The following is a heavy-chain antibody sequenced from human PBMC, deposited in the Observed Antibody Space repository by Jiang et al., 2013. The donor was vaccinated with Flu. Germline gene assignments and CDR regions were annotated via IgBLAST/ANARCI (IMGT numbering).Heavy chain of an antibody. Sequence: LLESGGGVVQPGGSLRLSCAASGFTFSSYGMHWVRQAPGKGLEWVAFIRYDGSNKYYADSVKGRFTISRDNSKNTLYLQMNSLRAEDTAVYYCAKDKNFDEAFDYWGQGTLVTVSS. CDR2: IRYDGSNK. CDR1: GFTFSSYG. D-gene: IGHD3-9*01. J-gene: IGHJ4*02. CDR3: AKDKNFDEAFDY. V-gene: IGHV3-30*02.